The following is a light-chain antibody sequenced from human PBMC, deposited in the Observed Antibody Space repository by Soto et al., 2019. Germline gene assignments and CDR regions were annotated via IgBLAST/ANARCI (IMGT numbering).Light chain of an antibody. CDR1: QSISSY. J-gene: IGKJ3*01. V-gene: IGKV1-39*01. Sequence: DIQMTQSPSSLSASVGDRVTITCRASQSISSYLNWYQQKPGKAPKFLIYAASSLQSGVPSRFSGSGSGTDFTLTISSLQPEDFATYYCQQSYCTLTFGPGTKVDIK. CDR3: QQSYCTLT. CDR2: AAS.